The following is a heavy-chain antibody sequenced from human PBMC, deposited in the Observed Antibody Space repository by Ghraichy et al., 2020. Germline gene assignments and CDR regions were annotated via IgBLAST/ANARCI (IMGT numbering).Heavy chain of an antibody. J-gene: IGHJ6*02. CDR3: ARVVGDFWSGLTYGMDV. D-gene: IGHD3-3*01. CDR2: IYYSGST. Sequence: SETLSLTCTVSGGSISSYYWSWIRQPPGKGLEWIGYIYYSGSTNYNPSLKSRVTISVDTSKNQFSLKLSSVTAADTAVYYCARVVGDFWSGLTYGMDVWGQGTTVTVSS. V-gene: IGHV4-59*01. CDR1: GGSISSYY.